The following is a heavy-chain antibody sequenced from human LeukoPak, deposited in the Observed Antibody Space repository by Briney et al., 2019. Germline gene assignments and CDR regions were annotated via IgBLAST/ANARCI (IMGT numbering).Heavy chain of an antibody. CDR3: ARDVQIWYYDSSGYLDY. D-gene: IGHD3-22*01. J-gene: IGHJ4*02. CDR2: ISSSSSTI. V-gene: IGHV3-48*04. Sequence: GGSLRLSCAASGFTFSSYSMNWVRQAPGKGLEWVSYISSSSSTIYYADSVKGRFTISRDNAKNSLYLQMNSLRAEDTAVYYCARDVQIWYYDSSGYLDYWGQGTLVTVSS. CDR1: GFTFSSYS.